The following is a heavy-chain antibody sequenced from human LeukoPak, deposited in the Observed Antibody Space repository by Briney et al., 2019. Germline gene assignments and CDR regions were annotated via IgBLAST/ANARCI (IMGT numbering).Heavy chain of an antibody. J-gene: IGHJ4*02. D-gene: IGHD3-10*01. CDR1: GFTVSGNY. V-gene: IGHV3-7*03. Sequence: PGGSLRLSCAASGFTVSGNYMSWVRQAPGKGLEWVANIKQDGSETHYVDSVEGRFTISRDNAKDSLYLQMNSLRAEDTAVYYCAKDLPPPRVRGVDFDYWGQGTLVTVSS. CDR3: AKDLPPPRVRGVDFDY. CDR2: IKQDGSET.